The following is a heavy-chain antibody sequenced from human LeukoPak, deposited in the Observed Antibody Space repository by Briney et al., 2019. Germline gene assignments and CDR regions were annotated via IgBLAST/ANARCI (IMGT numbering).Heavy chain of an antibody. D-gene: IGHD3-9*01. CDR3: AGTNHYDILTGYIFDY. CDR2: IYSGGST. CDR1: GFTFDDYA. J-gene: IGHJ4*02. V-gene: IGHV3-66*01. Sequence: PGGSLRLSCAASGFTFDDYAMHWVRQAPGKGLEWVSVIYSGGSTYYADSVKGRFTISRDNSKNTLYLQMNSLRAEDTAVYYCAGTNHYDILTGYIFDYWGQGTLVTVSS.